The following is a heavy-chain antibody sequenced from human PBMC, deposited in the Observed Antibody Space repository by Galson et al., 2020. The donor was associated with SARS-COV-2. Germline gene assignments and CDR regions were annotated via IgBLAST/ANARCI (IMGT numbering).Heavy chain of an antibody. V-gene: IGHV3-53*01. CDR2: IYSGGST. Sequence: GGSLRLSCAASGFTVSSNYMSWVRQAPGKGLEWVLVIYSGGSTYYADSVKGRFTISRDNSKNTLYLQMNSLRAEDTAVYYCAREVRGEIDYWGQGTLVTVSS. D-gene: IGHD3-16*01. CDR3: AREVRGEIDY. J-gene: IGHJ4*02. CDR1: GFTVSSNY.